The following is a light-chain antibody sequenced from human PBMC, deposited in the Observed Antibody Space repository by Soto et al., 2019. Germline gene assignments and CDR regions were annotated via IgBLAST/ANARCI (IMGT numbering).Light chain of an antibody. CDR2: AAS. J-gene: IGKJ5*01. CDR3: QHSHSTPRIT. V-gene: IGKV1-39*01. CDR1: QSIRSY. Sequence: DIQMTQSPSSLSAVVGDRVTITCRTSQSIRSYLNWYQQESGKAPKLLISAASNLQSGVPYRFSGSGSGTDFTLTISSLQPEDVATYYCQHSHSTPRITFGQGTRLEIK.